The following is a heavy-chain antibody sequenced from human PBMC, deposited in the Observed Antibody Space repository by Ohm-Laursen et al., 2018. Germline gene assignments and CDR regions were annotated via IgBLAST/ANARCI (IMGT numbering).Heavy chain of an antibody. CDR2: ISGSGGST. J-gene: IGHJ4*02. CDR1: GFTFSSYA. V-gene: IGHV3-23*01. D-gene: IGHD6-19*01. CDR3: AKEKFSSGKHYDY. Sequence: SLRLSCSASGFTFSSYAMSWVRQAPGKGLEWVSAISGSGGSTYYADSVKGRFTISRDNSKNTLYLQMNSLRAEDTAVYYCAKEKFSSGKHYDYWGQGTLVTVSS.